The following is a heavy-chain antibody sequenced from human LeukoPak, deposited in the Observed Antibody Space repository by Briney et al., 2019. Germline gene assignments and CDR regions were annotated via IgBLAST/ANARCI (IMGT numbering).Heavy chain of an antibody. Sequence: GGSLRLSCAASGFTFSSYGMSWVRQAPGKGLEWVSAISGSGGSTYYADSVKGRFTISRDNYKNTLYLQMNSLRAEDTAVYYCAKRGGSYYYYYYMDVWGKGTTVTISS. D-gene: IGHD3-10*01. V-gene: IGHV3-23*01. J-gene: IGHJ6*03. CDR1: GFTFSSYG. CDR3: AKRGGSYYYYYYMDV. CDR2: ISGSGGST.